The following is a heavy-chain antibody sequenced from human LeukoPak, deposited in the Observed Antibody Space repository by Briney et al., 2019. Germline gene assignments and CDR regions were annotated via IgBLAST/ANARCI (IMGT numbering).Heavy chain of an antibody. D-gene: IGHD5-18*01. CDR1: GGSISSGDYY. CDR3: ARGEVLMDTAMVGRYYFDY. V-gene: IGHV4-39*07. J-gene: IGHJ4*02. CDR2: INHSGST. Sequence: PSETLSLTCTVSGGSISSGDYYWSWIRQPPGKGLEWIGEINHSGSTNYNPSLKSRVTISVDTSKNQFSLKLSSVTAADTAVYYCARGEVLMDTAMVGRYYFDYWGQGTLVTVSS.